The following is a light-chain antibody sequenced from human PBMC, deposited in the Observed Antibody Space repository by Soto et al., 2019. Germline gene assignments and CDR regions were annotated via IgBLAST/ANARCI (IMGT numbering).Light chain of an antibody. CDR2: DAS. Sequence: IMMSLTRAALCRAGGERRSRWSRSSQSVSTKLAWFQQSRGQAPRLLIYDASTRATGIPARFSGGGSGTEFTLTCSRREPEDLALYYCRLYGQSPITFGQGTQLEIK. CDR3: RLYGQSPIT. CDR1: QSVSTK. J-gene: IGKJ5*01. V-gene: IGKV3-15*01.